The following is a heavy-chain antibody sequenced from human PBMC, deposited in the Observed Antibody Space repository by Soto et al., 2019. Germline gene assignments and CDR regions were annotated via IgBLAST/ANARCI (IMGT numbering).Heavy chain of an antibody. CDR3: ARAPIVVVVAATQAGGYYFDY. J-gene: IGHJ4*02. CDR2: IYYSGST. Sequence: SETLSLTCTVSGGSISSGGYYWSWIRQHPGKGLEWIGYIYYSGSTYYNPSLKSRVTISVDTSKNQFSLKLSSVTAADTAVYYCARAPIVVVVAATQAGGYYFDYWGQGTLVTVSS. D-gene: IGHD2-15*01. CDR1: GGSISSGGYY. V-gene: IGHV4-31*03.